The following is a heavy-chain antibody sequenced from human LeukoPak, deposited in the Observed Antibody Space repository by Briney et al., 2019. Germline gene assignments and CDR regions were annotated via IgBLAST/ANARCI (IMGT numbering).Heavy chain of an antibody. CDR1: GFTFSTYA. D-gene: IGHD2-2*01. CDR2: ICGSDGSR. Sequence: SGGSLRLSCAASGFTFSTYAMSWVRQAPGKGLEWVSAICGSDGSRYYADSVKGRFTISRDNSKNTLHLQMNSLRGEDTAVYYCAKGGSPSCYSSSGYWGQGTLVTVSS. V-gene: IGHV3-23*01. CDR3: AKGGSPSCYSSSGY. J-gene: IGHJ4*02.